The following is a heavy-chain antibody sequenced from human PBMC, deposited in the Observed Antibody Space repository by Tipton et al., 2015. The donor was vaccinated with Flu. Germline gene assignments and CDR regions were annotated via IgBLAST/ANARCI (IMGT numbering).Heavy chain of an antibody. J-gene: IGHJ5*02. D-gene: IGHD3-16*01. CDR2: ISIYNDNT. Sequence: QSGAEVKKPGASVKVSCKASGYTFINYGISWVRQAPGQGLEWMGWISIYNDNTKYAPKLQGRVTLTTDTSTSTAYMELRNLKSDDTAVYYCARDYSVAYPNWLDPWGQGTLVTVSS. CDR1: GYTFINYG. CDR3: ARDYSVAYPNWLDP. V-gene: IGHV1-18*01.